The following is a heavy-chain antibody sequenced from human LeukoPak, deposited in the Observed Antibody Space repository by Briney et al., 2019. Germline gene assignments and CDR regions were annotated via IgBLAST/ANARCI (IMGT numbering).Heavy chain of an antibody. CDR3: AKDTCSGGSCYSGDY. Sequence: GGSLRLSCAASGFTFSSYGMHWVRQAPGKGLEWVAVISYDGSNKYYADSVKGRFTISRDNSKNTLYLQMNSLRAEDTAVYYCAKDTCSGGSCYSGDYWGQGTLVTVSS. CDR1: GFTFSSYG. D-gene: IGHD2-15*01. J-gene: IGHJ4*02. V-gene: IGHV3-30*18. CDR2: ISYDGSNK.